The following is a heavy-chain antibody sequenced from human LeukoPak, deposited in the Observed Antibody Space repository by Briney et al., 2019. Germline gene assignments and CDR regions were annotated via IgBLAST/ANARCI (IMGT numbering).Heavy chain of an antibody. V-gene: IGHV3-30*18. Sequence: EGSLRLSCAASGFTFSSYGMHWVRQAPGKGLEWVAVISYDGSNKYYADSVKGRFTISRDNSKNTLYLQMNSLRAEDMAVYYCAKAVQLWFHYYYYGMDVWGQGTTVTVSS. J-gene: IGHJ6*02. D-gene: IGHD5-18*01. CDR2: ISYDGSNK. CDR1: GFTFSSYG. CDR3: AKAVQLWFHYYYYGMDV.